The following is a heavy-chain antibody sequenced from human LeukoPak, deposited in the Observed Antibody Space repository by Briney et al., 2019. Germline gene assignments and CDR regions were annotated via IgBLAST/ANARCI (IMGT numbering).Heavy chain of an antibody. Sequence: GGSLRLSCAASGFTFSSYEMNWVRQAPGKGLVWVSYISSSGSTIYYADSVKGRFTISRDNSKNTLNLQMNSLRAEDTAVYYCAKDPTHYRVWDYYETIGLSYWGQGTLVTVSS. V-gene: IGHV3-48*03. CDR2: ISSSGSTI. CDR3: AKDPTHYRVWDYYETIGLSY. CDR1: GFTFSSYE. D-gene: IGHD3-22*01. J-gene: IGHJ4*02.